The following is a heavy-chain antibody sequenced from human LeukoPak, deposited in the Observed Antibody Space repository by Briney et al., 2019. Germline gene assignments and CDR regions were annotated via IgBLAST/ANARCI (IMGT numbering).Heavy chain of an antibody. CDR1: GGSFSGYY. J-gene: IGHJ6*03. D-gene: IGHD2-2*01. Sequence: PSETLSLTCAVYGGSFSGYYWSWIRQPPGKGLEWIGEINHSGSTNYNPSLKSRVTMSVDTSKNQFSLKLSSVTAADTAVYYCARDGGIVVGPYYYMDVWGKGTTVTISS. CDR2: INHSGST. V-gene: IGHV4-34*01. CDR3: ARDGGIVVGPYYYMDV.